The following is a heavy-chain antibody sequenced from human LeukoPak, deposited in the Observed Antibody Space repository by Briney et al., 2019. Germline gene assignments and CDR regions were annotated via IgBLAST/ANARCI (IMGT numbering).Heavy chain of an antibody. J-gene: IGHJ3*02. V-gene: IGHV4-61*09. CDR2: IHTSGST. CDR3: VGEKSFFGEAM. CDR1: GASISSTSYC. D-gene: IGHD3-10*01. Sequence: SETLSLTCTVSGASISSTSYCWGWIRQPAGKGLEWIGHIHTSGSTNYNPSLKSRVTISVDTSKNQFSLRVNSVTAADTAVYFCVGEKSFFGEAMWSQGTLVTVSS.